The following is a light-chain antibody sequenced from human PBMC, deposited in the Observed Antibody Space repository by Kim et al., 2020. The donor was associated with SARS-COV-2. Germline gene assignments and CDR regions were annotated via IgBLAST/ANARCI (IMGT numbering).Light chain of an antibody. CDR3: QQYNNWPLLT. CDR1: QSVSSN. V-gene: IGKV3-15*01. J-gene: IGKJ4*01. CDR2: GAS. Sequence: VSPGERATLACRASQSVSSNLAWYQHKPGQAPRLFIHGASTRATGIPARFSGSGSGTEFTLTISSLQSEDFAVYYCQQYNNWPLLTFGGGTKLEI.